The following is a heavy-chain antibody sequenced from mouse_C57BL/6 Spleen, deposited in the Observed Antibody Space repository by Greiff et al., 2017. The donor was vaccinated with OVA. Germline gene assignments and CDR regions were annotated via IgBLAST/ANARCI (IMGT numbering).Heavy chain of an antibody. V-gene: IGHV1-55*01. CDR2: IYPGSGST. CDR1: GYTFTSYW. J-gene: IGHJ4*01. CDR3: ARYDYDSYAMDY. Sequence: QVQLKESGAELVKPGASVKMSCKASGYTFTSYWITWVKQRPGQGLEWIGDIYPGSGSTNYNEKFKSKATLTVDTSSSTAYMQLSSLTSEDSAVYYCARYDYDSYAMDYWGQGTSVTVSS. D-gene: IGHD2-4*01.